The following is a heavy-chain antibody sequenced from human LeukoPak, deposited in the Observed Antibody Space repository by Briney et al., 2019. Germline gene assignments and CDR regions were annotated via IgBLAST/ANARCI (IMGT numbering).Heavy chain of an antibody. D-gene: IGHD3-10*01. CDR2: IVVGSGNT. V-gene: IGHV1-58*01. J-gene: IGHJ6*02. CDR1: GFTFTSSA. Sequence: ASVKVSCKASGFTFTSSAVQWVRQARGQRLEWIGWIVVGSGNTNYAQKFQERVTITRDMSTSTAYMELSSLRSEDTAVYYCAAQGSGSYYYYYGMDVWGQGTTVTVSS. CDR3: AAQGSGSYYYYYGMDV.